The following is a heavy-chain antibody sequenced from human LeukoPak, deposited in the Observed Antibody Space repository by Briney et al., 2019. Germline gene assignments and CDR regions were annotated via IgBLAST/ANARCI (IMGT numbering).Heavy chain of an antibody. V-gene: IGHV4-4*07. CDR2: IYTSGST. J-gene: IGHJ4*02. D-gene: IGHD6-13*01. Sequence: PSETLSLTCTVSGGSISSYYWSWIRQPAGKGLEWIGRIYTSGSTNYNPTPKSRVTMSVDTSKNQFSLKLSSVTAADTAVYYCARDEHSSSWYYFDYWGQGTLVTVSS. CDR1: GGSISSYY. CDR3: ARDEHSSSWYYFDY.